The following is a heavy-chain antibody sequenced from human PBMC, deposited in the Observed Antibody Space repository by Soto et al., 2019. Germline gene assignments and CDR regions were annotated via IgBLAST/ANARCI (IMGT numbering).Heavy chain of an antibody. CDR2: IYYSGNT. CDR1: GGTISSRNW. V-gene: IGHV4-4*02. D-gene: IGHD2-2*02. J-gene: IGHJ4*02. Sequence: SETLSLTCAVSGGTISSRNWWSWVRQPPGKGLEWIGGIYYSGNTNYNPSLKRRFSISVDTSKNQFSLQLSSVTVADTAVYYCARDFKRYTSRSGPLEYWGLGPLVTVSS. CDR3: ARDFKRYTSRSGPLEY.